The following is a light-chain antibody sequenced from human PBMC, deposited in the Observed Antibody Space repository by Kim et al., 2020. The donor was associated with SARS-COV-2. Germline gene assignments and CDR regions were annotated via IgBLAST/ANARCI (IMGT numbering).Light chain of an antibody. CDR1: QDISNS. V-gene: IGKV1-33*01. CDR3: QQRST. J-gene: IGKJ2*01. CDR2: DAS. Sequence: SSLSAYVGDRVTITCQASQDISNSLNWYQQKPGKAPKLLIYDASNLETGVPSRFSGSGSGTDFTFTIITLQPEDIATYYCQQRSTFGQGTKVDIK.